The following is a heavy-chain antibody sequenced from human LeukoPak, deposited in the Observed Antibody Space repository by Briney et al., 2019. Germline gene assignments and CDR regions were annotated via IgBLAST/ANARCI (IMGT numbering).Heavy chain of an antibody. CDR1: GFTCRSYA. CDR3: AKTTTGYSSGRFPGWPVDY. CDR2: IFGSGGST. D-gene: IGHD6-19*01. V-gene: IGHV3-23*01. J-gene: IGHJ4*02. Sequence: RLCCGASGFTCRSYAVFGVRQATGKGLEWVSGIFGSGGSTHYADSVKGRFTISRDNSKNTVYLQMNSLRAEDTAVYYCAKTTTGYSSGRFPGWPVDYWGQGTLVTVSS.